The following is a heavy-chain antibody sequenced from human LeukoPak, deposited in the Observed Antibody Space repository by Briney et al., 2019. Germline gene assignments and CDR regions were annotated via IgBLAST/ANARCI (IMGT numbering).Heavy chain of an antibody. D-gene: IGHD1/OR15-1a*01. CDR3: ARRIANRNWFDP. J-gene: IGHJ5*02. CDR2: IIPIFGTA. V-gene: IGHV1-69*05. Sequence: SVKVSCKASGGTFSSYAISWVRQAPGQGLEWMGGIIPIFGTANYAQKFQGRVTITTDESTSTAYMELSSLRSEDTAVYYCARRIANRNWFDPWGQGTLVTVSS. CDR1: GGTFSSYA.